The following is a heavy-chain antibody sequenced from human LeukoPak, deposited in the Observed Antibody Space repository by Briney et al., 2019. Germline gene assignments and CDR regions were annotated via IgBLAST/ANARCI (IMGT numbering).Heavy chain of an antibody. CDR2: IRSSSSYI. V-gene: IGHV3-21*01. CDR3: ARYPQGYSSSWFDY. D-gene: IGHD6-13*01. J-gene: IGHJ4*02. CDR1: VRIDGNAC. Sequence: GVPLRLSCTACVRIDGNACQNSLLHAPGQRLESLSSIRSSSSYIYYADSLKGRFTMSRDNAKNSLYPQMNSLRAEDTAVYYCARYPQGYSSSWFDYWGQGTLVTVSS.